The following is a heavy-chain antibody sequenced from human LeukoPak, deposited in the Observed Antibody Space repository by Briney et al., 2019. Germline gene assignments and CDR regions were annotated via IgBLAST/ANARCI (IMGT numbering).Heavy chain of an antibody. CDR2: MNPNSGNT. V-gene: IGHV1-8*01. CDR1: GYTFTSYD. D-gene: IGHD6-19*01. Sequence: GASVKVSCKASGYTFTSYDINWVRQATGQGLEWMGWMNPNSGNTGYAQKFQGRVTMTRNTSISTAYMELSSLRSEDTAVYYCARVRIAVAGSDYWGQGTLVTVSS. CDR3: ARVRIAVAGSDY. J-gene: IGHJ4*02.